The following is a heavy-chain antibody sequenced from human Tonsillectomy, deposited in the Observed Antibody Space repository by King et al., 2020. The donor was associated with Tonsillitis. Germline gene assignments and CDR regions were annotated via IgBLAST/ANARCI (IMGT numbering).Heavy chain of an antibody. CDR3: AKALDNIVVVSAATLYY. CDR2: INPNSGGT. Sequence: QLVQSGAEVKTPGASVKVSCKASGYSFTDYFMHWVRQAPGQGLERMGWINPNSGGTKYAQKFQGRVTMTRDASISTYYMELSRLKSDDSAVYYCAKALDNIVVVSAATLYYWGQGTQVTVSS. J-gene: IGHJ4*02. CDR1: GYSFTDYF. D-gene: IGHD2-2*01. V-gene: IGHV1-2*02.